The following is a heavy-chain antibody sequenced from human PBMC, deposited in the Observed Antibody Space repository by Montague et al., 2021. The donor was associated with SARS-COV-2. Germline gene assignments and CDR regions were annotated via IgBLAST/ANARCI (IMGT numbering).Heavy chain of an antibody. CDR3: ARVAQLLLGNPQNPFDP. D-gene: IGHD4-23*01. J-gene: IGHJ5*02. CDR1: GFSFSSYA. CDR2: ISFDGNDR. V-gene: IGHV3-30-3*01. Sequence: SLRLSCAASGFSFSSYAMHWVRQPPGKGLEWLAVISFDGNDRYYAGSLRGRFTISRDNSKDTLYLQLTDLRSDDTGVYYCARVAQLLLGNPQNPFDPWGQGTLVTVST.